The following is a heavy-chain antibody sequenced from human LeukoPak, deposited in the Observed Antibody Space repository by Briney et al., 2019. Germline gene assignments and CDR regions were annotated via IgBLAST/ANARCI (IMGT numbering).Heavy chain of an antibody. CDR2: IPSDGSDN. J-gene: IGHJ4*02. D-gene: IGHD4-17*01. V-gene: IGHV3-30*02. Sequence: PGGSLRLSCAASVFTFSTYGFHWVRQAPGKGRKWVAFIPSDGSDNYYANSVKGRFTISRDNSKNTLYLQMNSLRSEDTAVYYCAKGLGDYDDFRLGYWGQGTLVTVSS. CDR1: VFTFSTYG. CDR3: AKGLGDYDDFRLGY.